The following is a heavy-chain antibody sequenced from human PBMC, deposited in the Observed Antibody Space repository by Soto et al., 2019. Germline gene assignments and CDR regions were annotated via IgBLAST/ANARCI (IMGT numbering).Heavy chain of an antibody. Sequence: QVQLVQSGAEVKKPGASVKVSCKASGYTFTSYDISWVRQATGQGLEWVGWMNPNSGNTGHAQKFQGRVTMPRNTSISTAYMKLSSLRSEDTAVYYCARRRGYAFDIWGQGTIVTVAS. CDR1: GYTFTSYD. CDR2: MNPNSGNT. V-gene: IGHV1-8*01. CDR3: ARRRGYAFDI. J-gene: IGHJ3*02.